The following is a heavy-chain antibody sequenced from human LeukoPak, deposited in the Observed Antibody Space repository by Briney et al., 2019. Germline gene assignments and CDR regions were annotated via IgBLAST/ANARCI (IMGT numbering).Heavy chain of an antibody. CDR2: ISGSGGST. Sequence: GGSLRLSCAASGFTFSSYAMNWVRQAPGKGLEWVSAISGSGGSTYYADSVKGRFTISRDNSKNTLYLQMNSLSAEDTAVYYCAKALSHCSGGSCYSTVGYWGQGTLVTVSS. V-gene: IGHV3-23*01. D-gene: IGHD2-15*01. J-gene: IGHJ4*02. CDR1: GFTFSSYA. CDR3: AKALSHCSGGSCYSTVGY.